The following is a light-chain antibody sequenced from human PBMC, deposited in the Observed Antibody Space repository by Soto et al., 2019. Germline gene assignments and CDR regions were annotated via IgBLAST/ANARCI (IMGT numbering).Light chain of an antibody. CDR1: SGNIAFNY. Sequence: NFMLTQPHSVSESPGKTVTISCTRSSGNIAFNYVQWYQQRPGSAPATIINGDSLRPSGVPDRFSGSIDISSNSASLTISGLQPEDEAGYYCQSYGVFGGRTKLTVL. J-gene: IGLJ3*02. CDR3: QSYGV. CDR2: GDS. V-gene: IGLV6-57*04.